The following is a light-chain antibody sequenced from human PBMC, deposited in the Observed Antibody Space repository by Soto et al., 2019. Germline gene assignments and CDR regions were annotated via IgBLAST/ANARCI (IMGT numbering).Light chain of an antibody. CDR3: NSYATGNTRV. CDR1: SSDIGDYDY. V-gene: IGLV2-14*01. Sequence: QSALTQPASVSGSPGPSITISCTGSSSDIGDYDYVSWYQQHPGKAPKVLISEVSNRPSGVSNRFSGSKSGNTASLTISGLQAEDEADYYCNSYATGNTRVFGTGTKGTVL. J-gene: IGLJ1*01. CDR2: EVS.